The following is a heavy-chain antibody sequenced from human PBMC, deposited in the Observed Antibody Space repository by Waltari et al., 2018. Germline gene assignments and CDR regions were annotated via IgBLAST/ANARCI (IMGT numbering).Heavy chain of an antibody. CDR1: GFTFRSDA. CDR3: SKDRRGRSIAVAGMVDY. D-gene: IGHD6-19*01. J-gene: IGHJ4*02. Sequence: VQLVESGGGLIQPGWSPRLLCAASGFTFRSDARHWVRQAPSKGLEWVAVISYDGSNKYYADSVKGRFTISRDNSKNTLYLQMNSLRAEDTAVYYCSKDRRGRSIAVAGMVDYWGQGTLVTVSS. V-gene: IGHV3-30*18. CDR2: ISYDGSNK.